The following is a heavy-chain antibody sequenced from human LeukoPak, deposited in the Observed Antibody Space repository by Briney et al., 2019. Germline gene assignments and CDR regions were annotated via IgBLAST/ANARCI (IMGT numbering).Heavy chain of an antibody. Sequence: GGSLRLSCTASGFTFSPDWMSWVRQAPGKGLERVATIKEDGSDEYYVDSVKGRFTVSRDNAKNSLFLQMSSLRVEDTAVYYCARLAPNYGTGIIWGQGTVVTVSS. CDR1: GFTFSPDW. V-gene: IGHV3-7*01. CDR3: ARLAPNYGTGII. J-gene: IGHJ3*02. D-gene: IGHD3-10*01. CDR2: IKEDGSDE.